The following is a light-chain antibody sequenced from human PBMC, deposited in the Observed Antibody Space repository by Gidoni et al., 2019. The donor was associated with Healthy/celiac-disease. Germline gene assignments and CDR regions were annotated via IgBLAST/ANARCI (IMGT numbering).Light chain of an antibody. J-gene: IGLJ2*01. Sequence: QSALTQPPSASGSPGQSVTISCTGTSSAVGGDNYVSWYQQHPGKAPKLMIYEVSKRPPGVPDRLSGSKSGNTASLTVSGLQAEDEADYYCSSYAGSRGVFGGGTKLTVL. CDR3: SSYAGSRGV. V-gene: IGLV2-8*01. CDR2: EVS. CDR1: SSAVGGDNY.